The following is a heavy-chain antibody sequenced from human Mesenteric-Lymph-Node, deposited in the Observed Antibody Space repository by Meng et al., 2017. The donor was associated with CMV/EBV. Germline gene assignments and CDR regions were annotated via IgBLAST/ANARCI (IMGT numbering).Heavy chain of an antibody. Sequence: SVQVSCKASGGTFSSYAISWVRQAAGQGLEWMGGIIPIFGTANYAQKFQGRVTITTDESTSTAYMELSSLRSEDTAVYYCAIVRDYYDSSGYYHDAFDIWGQGTMVTVSS. CDR3: AIVRDYYDSSGYYHDAFDI. J-gene: IGHJ3*02. V-gene: IGHV1-69*05. CDR2: IIPIFGTA. CDR1: GGTFSSYA. D-gene: IGHD3-22*01.